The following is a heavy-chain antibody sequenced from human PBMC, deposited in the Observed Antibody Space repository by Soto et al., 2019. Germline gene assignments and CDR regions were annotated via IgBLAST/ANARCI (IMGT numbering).Heavy chain of an antibody. J-gene: IGHJ6*02. CDR2: INSDGSST. CDR1: GFTFSSYW. Sequence: SLRLSCAASGFTFSSYWMHWVRQAPGKGLVWVSRINSDGSSTSYADSVKGRFTISRDNAKNTLYLQMNSLRAEDTAVYYCARDTYSSSWFDYYYYGMDVWGQGTTVTVSS. V-gene: IGHV3-74*01. CDR3: ARDTYSSSWFDYYYYGMDV. D-gene: IGHD6-13*01.